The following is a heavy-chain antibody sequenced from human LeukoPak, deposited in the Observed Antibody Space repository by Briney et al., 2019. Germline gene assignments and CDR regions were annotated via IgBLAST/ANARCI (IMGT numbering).Heavy chain of an antibody. CDR3: ARQFPDSSSSYYYYNYMDV. Sequence: SVTLSLTCAASGYSISSGYYWGWIRQPPGKGLEWIGSIYHSGSTYYNPSLKSRVTISVDTSKNQFSLKLSSVTAADTAVYYCARQFPDSSSSYYYYNYMDVWGKGTTVTVSS. V-gene: IGHV4-38-2*01. J-gene: IGHJ6*03. CDR1: GYSISSGYY. CDR2: IYHSGST. D-gene: IGHD6-13*01.